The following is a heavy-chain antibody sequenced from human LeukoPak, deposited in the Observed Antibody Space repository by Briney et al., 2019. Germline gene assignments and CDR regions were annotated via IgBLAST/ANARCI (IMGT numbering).Heavy chain of an antibody. CDR2: ISYDGSNK. V-gene: IGHV3-30-3*01. Sequence: PGRSLRLSCAASGFTFSSYAMHWVRQAPGKGLEWVAVISYDGSNKYCADSVKGRFTISRDNSKNTLYLQMNSLRAEDTAVYYCARGPVFAYWGQGTLVTVSS. CDR1: GFTFSSYA. D-gene: IGHD4-11*01. CDR3: ARGPVFAY. J-gene: IGHJ4*02.